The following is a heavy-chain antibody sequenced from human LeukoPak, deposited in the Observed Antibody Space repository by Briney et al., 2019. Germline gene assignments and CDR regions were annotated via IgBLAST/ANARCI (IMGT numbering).Heavy chain of an antibody. CDR3: ARAVRLPLGDLSLYNY. CDR2: INHSGNT. CDR1: GGSLSGFY. V-gene: IGHV4-34*01. J-gene: IGHJ4*02. D-gene: IGHD3-16*02. Sequence: SDTLSLTCAFYGGSLSGFYWSWIRQPPEKGLEWIGEINHSGNTNYKPSLKSRATISVDTFKNQFSLNLNSVTAADTAVYYCARAVRLPLGDLSLYNYWGQGTLVTVSS.